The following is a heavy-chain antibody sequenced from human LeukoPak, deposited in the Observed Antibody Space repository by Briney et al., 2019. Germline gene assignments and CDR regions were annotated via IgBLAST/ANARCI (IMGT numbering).Heavy chain of an antibody. D-gene: IGHD6-13*01. J-gene: IGHJ4*02. CDR1: GFTFSSYS. V-gene: IGHV3-21*01. CDR2: ISSSSSYI. CDR3: ARDPVPGIAAAGTH. Sequence: GGSLRLSCAASGFTFSSYSMNWVRQAPGKGLEWVSSISSSSSYIYYADSVKGRFTISRDNAKNSLYLQVNSPRAEDTAVYYCARDPVPGIAAAGTHWGQGTLVTVSS.